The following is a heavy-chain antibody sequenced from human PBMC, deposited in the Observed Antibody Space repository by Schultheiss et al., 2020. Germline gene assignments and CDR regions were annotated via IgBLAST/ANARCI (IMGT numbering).Heavy chain of an antibody. CDR2: IYYSGST. J-gene: IGHJ6*02. D-gene: IGHD2-15*01. CDR3: AALGYCSGGSCFQYYYYGMEV. Sequence: SQTLSLTCTVSGGSISSSSYYWGWIRQPPGKGLEWIGSIYYSGSTYYNPSLKSRVTISVDTSKNQFSLKLSSVTAADTAVYYCAALGYCSGGSCFQYYYYGMEVCGEETTVTV. V-gene: IGHV4-39*01. CDR1: GGSISSSSYY.